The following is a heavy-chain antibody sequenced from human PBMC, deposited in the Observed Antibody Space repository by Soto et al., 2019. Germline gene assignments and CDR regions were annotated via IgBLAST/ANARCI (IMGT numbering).Heavy chain of an antibody. CDR3: ARDGFGQTVVYYMDV. Sequence: EVQLVESGGGLVKRGGYLRRYCAASGFTFSSYSMNWVRQAPGKGLEWVSSISSSSSYIYYADSVKGRFTISRDNAKNSLYLQMNSLRAEDTAVYYCARDGFGQTVVYYMDVWCKGTTVTVSS. J-gene: IGHJ6*03. V-gene: IGHV3-21*01. CDR1: GFTFSSYS. D-gene: IGHD3-10*01. CDR2: ISSSSSYI.